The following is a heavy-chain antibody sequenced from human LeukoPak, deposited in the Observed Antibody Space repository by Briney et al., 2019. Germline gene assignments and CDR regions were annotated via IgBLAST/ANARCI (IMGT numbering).Heavy chain of an antibody. CDR1: GFTFSNAW. CDR3: TTNIHYDSSGRPFDY. Sequence: GGSLRLSCAASGFTFSNAWMSWVRQAPGKGLEWVGRIKSKTDGGTTDYAAPVKGRFTISRDDSKNTLDLQMNSLKTEDTAVYYCTTNIHYDSSGRPFDYWGQGTLVTVSS. D-gene: IGHD3-22*01. CDR2: IKSKTDGGTT. J-gene: IGHJ4*02. V-gene: IGHV3-15*01.